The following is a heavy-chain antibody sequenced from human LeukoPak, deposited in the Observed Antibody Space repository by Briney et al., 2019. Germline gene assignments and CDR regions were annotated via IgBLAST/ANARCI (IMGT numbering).Heavy chain of an antibody. CDR1: GFTFSSYS. CDR2: TSSSSSYI. CDR3: ARDDIVVVPAAIVRRFDP. D-gene: IGHD2-2*02. V-gene: IGHV3-21*01. Sequence: GGSLRLSCAASGFTFSSYSMNWVRQAPGKGLKWVSSTSSSSSYIYYADSVKGRFTISRDNAKNSLYLQMNSLRAEDTAVYYCARDDIVVVPAAIVRRFDPWGQGTLVTVSS. J-gene: IGHJ5*02.